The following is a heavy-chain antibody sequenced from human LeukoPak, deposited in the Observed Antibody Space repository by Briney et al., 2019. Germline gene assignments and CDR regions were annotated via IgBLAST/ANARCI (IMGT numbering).Heavy chain of an antibody. D-gene: IGHD3-22*01. J-gene: IGHJ4*02. V-gene: IGHV4-59*01. CDR1: GGSISSYY. CDR2: IFYSGTT. Sequence: SETLSLTCTVSGGSISSYYWSWIRQPPGKGLEWIGFIFYSGTTNYNPSLKSRVTISVDTSKNQFSLKLSSVTAADTAVYYCAREGAAYDSSGYNIGDYFDYWGQGTLVTVSS. CDR3: AREGAAYDSSGYNIGDYFDY.